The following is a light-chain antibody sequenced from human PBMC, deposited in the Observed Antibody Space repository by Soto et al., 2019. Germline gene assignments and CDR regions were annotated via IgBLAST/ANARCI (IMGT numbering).Light chain of an antibody. CDR3: SSYTSSSTLMV. CDR1: SSDVGGYNY. CDR2: DVS. V-gene: IGLV2-14*01. J-gene: IGLJ2*01. Sequence: QSALTQPASVSGSPGQSITISCTGTSSDVGGYNYVSWYQQHPGKAPKLMIYDVSNRPSGVSNRFSGFKSGNTASLTISGRQAEDEADYYCSSYTSSSTLMVFGGGTQLTV.